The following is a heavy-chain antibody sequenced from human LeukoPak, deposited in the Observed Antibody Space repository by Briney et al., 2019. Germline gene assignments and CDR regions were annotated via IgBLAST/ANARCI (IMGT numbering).Heavy chain of an antibody. Sequence: ASVKVSCKASVYTFTSYDINWVRQATGQGLEWMGWMNPNSGNTGYAQKFQGRVTMTRNTSISTAYMELSSLRSEDTAVYYCARMGLKHQLLYPDDAFDIWGQGAMVTVSS. CDR2: MNPNSGNT. CDR3: ARMGLKHQLLYPDDAFDI. D-gene: IGHD2-2*02. V-gene: IGHV1-8*01. CDR1: VYTFTSYD. J-gene: IGHJ3*02.